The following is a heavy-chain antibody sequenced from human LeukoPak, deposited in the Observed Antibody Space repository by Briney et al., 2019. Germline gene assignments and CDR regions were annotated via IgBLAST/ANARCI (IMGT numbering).Heavy chain of an antibody. CDR1: GGSFSGYY. D-gene: IGHD2-15*01. V-gene: IGHV4-34*01. J-gene: IGHJ4*02. CDR3: ARGYCSGGSCDDFDY. CDR2: INHSGST. Sequence: PSETLSLTCAVYGGSFSGYYWTWIRQPPGKGLEWIGEINHSGSTNYNPSLKSRVTISVDTSKNQFSLKLSSVTAADTAVYYCARGYCSGGSCDDFDYWGQGTLVTVSS.